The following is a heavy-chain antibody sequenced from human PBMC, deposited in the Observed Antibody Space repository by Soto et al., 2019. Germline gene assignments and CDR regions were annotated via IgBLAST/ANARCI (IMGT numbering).Heavy chain of an antibody. CDR3: ARDYYGIASTMVRGVLGLWWYV. Sequence: SETLSLTCAVSGGSISSSSYYWDWIRQPPGKGLEWIGTIYYTGTSNYNPSLKGRVTISVDTSKNQFSLNLSSVTAADTAVYYCARDYYGIASTMVRGVLGLWWYVWGQGTTVIVSS. CDR2: IYYTGTS. J-gene: IGHJ6*02. V-gene: IGHV4-39*02. CDR1: GGSISSSSYY. D-gene: IGHD3-10*01.